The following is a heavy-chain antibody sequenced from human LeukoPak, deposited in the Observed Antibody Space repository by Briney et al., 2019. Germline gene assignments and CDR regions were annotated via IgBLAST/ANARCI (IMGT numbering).Heavy chain of an antibody. CDR1: GFTFSSYA. Sequence: GGSLRLSCAASGFTFSSYAMSRVRQAPGKGLEWVAVVSAHGTTKYYADSVKGRFTISRDNSRNTMYLQMNSLRAEDTAVYYCAKEFDSGGYGANFDSWGQGTLVTVSS. CDR2: VSAHGTTK. CDR3: AKEFDSGGYGANFDS. D-gene: IGHD3-10*01. V-gene: IGHV3-30*18. J-gene: IGHJ4*02.